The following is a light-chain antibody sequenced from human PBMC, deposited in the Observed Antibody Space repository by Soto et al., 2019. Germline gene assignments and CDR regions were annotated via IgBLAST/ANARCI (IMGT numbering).Light chain of an antibody. Sequence: QSVLTQPPSASGTPGQRVTISCSGSSSNIGSNYVYWYQQLPGTAPKLLIYRNNQRPSWVPDRCSGSTSGTSASLAISALLSEDEADYYWAAWDESLSGWVFGGGTKVTVL. CDR1: SSNIGSNY. V-gene: IGLV1-47*01. CDR2: RNN. CDR3: AAWDESLSGWV. J-gene: IGLJ3*02.